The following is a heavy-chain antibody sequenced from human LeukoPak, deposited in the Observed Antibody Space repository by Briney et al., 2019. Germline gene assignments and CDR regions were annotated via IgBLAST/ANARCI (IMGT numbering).Heavy chain of an antibody. CDR1: GGSFSGYY. J-gene: IGHJ6*04. Sequence: SETLSLTCAVYGGSFSGYYWSWIRQPPGKGLEWIGEINHSGSTNYNPSLKSRVTISVDTSKNQFSLKLSSVTAADTAVYYCARERQLVSHHGMDVWGKGTTVTVSS. CDR2: INHSGST. D-gene: IGHD3-9*01. V-gene: IGHV4-34*01. CDR3: ARERQLVSHHGMDV.